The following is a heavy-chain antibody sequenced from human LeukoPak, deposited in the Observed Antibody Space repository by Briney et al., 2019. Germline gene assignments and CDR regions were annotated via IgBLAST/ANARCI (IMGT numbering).Heavy chain of an antibody. V-gene: IGHV4-59*01. CDR3: ARFRGSAKGDY. Sequence: SETLSLTCTVSGDSISSYYWSWIRQPPGKGLEWIGYLYYSGSNNYNPSLKSRITISVDMSKNQFSLKLSSVTAADTAVYYCARFRGSAKGDYWGQGTLVTVSP. J-gene: IGHJ4*02. CDR1: GDSISSYY. D-gene: IGHD3-10*01. CDR2: LYYSGSN.